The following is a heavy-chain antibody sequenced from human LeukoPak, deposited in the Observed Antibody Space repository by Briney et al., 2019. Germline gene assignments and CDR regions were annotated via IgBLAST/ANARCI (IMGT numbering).Heavy chain of an antibody. D-gene: IGHD2-2*01. CDR1: GGSFSGYY. CDR3: ARGLGYCSSTSCYGPIGY. J-gene: IGHJ4*02. CDR2: INHSGST. V-gene: IGHV4-34*01. Sequence: SETLSLXCAVYGGSFSGYYWSWIRLPPGKGLESIGEINHSGSTNYNPSLKSRVTISVDTSKNQFSLKLSSVTAADTAVYYCARGLGYCSSTSCYGPIGYWGQGTLVTVSS.